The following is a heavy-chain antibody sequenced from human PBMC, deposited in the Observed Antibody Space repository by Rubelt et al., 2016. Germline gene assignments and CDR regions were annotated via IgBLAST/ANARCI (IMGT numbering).Heavy chain of an antibody. V-gene: IGHV3-66*01. CDR1: GFTFSSYA. J-gene: IGHJ4*02. CDR3: ARARWGGYSYGHDY. D-gene: IGHD5-18*01. CDR2: IYSGGST. Sequence: GESGGGLVQPGGSLRLSCAASGFTFSSYAMSWVRQAPGKGLEWVSVIYSGGSTYYADSVKGRFTISRDNSKNTLYLQMNSLRAEDTAVYYCARARWGGYSYGHDYWGQGTLVTVSS.